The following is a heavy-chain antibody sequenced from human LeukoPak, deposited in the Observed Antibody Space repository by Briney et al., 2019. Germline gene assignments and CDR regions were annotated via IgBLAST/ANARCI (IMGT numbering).Heavy chain of an antibody. Sequence: PGRSLRLSCAASGFTFSSYAMHWVRQAPGKGLEWVAFIRYDESNKLYADSVKGRFTISRDNSKNTLYLQMNSLRAEDTAVYYCVRGSCSSTSCYRSFDYWGQGTLVTVSS. V-gene: IGHV3-30*04. CDR3: VRGSCSSTSCYRSFDY. D-gene: IGHD2-2*02. CDR1: GFTFSSYA. CDR2: IRYDESNK. J-gene: IGHJ4*02.